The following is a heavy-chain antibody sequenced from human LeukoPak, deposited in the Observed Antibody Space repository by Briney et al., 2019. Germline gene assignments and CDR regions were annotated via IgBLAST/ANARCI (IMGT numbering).Heavy chain of an antibody. J-gene: IGHJ4*02. CDR1: GGSITSYH. Sequence: PSETLSLTCTVSGGSITSYHYSWIRQPPGKGLEWIGYIYYSGSTNYSPSLKSRVTISVDTSKNQFSLKLSSVTAADTAVYYCERGGSGTYYHYWGQGTLVTVSS. CDR2: IYYSGST. D-gene: IGHD1-26*01. CDR3: ERGGSGTYYHY. V-gene: IGHV4-59*01.